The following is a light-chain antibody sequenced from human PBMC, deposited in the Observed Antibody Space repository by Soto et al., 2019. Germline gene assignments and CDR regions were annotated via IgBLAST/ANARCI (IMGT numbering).Light chain of an antibody. CDR2: DAS. Sequence: EIVLTQSPATLSLSPGERATLSCRASQSVSSYFAWYQQKPGQAPRLLIYDASNRATGIPARFSGSGSGTDFTLTISSLAPEDFAVYDCQQRSNWPVTFGQGTRVEIK. CDR1: QSVSSY. J-gene: IGKJ1*01. V-gene: IGKV3-11*01. CDR3: QQRSNWPVT.